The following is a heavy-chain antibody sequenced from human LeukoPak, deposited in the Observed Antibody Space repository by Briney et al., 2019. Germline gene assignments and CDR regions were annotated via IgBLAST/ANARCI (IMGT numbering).Heavy chain of an antibody. CDR1: GFTFSSYS. CDR3: ARQRGSGGTFDY. D-gene: IGHD3-10*01. CDR2: ISSSSSYI. Sequence: GVSLRLSCAASGFTFSSYSRNWLRQAPGKGREGVSSISSSSSYIGYADSVKGQFTISRDNAKNSLYLQMTSLRAEDTAVYYCARQRGSGGTFDYWGQGTLVTVSA. V-gene: IGHV3-21*01. J-gene: IGHJ4*02.